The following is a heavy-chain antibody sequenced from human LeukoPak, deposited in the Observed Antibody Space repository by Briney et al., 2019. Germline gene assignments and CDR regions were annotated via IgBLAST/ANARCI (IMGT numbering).Heavy chain of an antibody. J-gene: IGHJ4*02. CDR3: AKSLTKGRTRPYYFDY. Sequence: GGSLRLSCAASGFTFSSYGMPWVRQAPGKGLEWVAVISYDGSNKYYADSVKGRFTISRDNSKNTLYLQMNSLRAEDTAVYYCAKSLTKGRTRPYYFDYWGQGTLVTVSS. CDR1: GFTFSSYG. D-gene: IGHD2-8*01. CDR2: ISYDGSNK. V-gene: IGHV3-30*18.